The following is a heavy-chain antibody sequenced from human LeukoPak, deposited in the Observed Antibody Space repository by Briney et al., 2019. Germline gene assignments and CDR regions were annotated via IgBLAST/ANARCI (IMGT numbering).Heavy chain of an antibody. D-gene: IGHD3-22*01. V-gene: IGHV3-21*01. J-gene: IGHJ4*02. CDR2: ISSSSSYI. Sequence: GGSLRLSCAAYGFTLSSHSMNWVRQAPGKGLEWVTSISSSSSYIHSADSVKGRFTISRDNAKNSLYLQMNSLRAEDTAVYYCARDLYDSGAYSSPIDYWGQGTLVTVSS. CDR1: GFTLSSHS. CDR3: ARDLYDSGAYSSPIDY.